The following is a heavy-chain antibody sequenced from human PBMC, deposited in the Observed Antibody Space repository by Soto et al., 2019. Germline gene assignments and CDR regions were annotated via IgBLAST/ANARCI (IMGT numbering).Heavy chain of an antibody. V-gene: IGHV3-7*01. CDR3: ARDGRRGYSGYDYAQYFDL. D-gene: IGHD5-12*01. CDR1: GFTFSSYW. J-gene: IGHJ2*01. Sequence: EVQLVESGGGLVQPGGSLRLSCAASGFTFSSYWMSWVRQAPGKGLEWVANIKQDGSEKYYVDSVKGRFTISRDNAENLLYLQMNSLRAEDTAVYYCARDGRRGYSGYDYAQYFDLWGRGTLVTVSS. CDR2: IKQDGSEK.